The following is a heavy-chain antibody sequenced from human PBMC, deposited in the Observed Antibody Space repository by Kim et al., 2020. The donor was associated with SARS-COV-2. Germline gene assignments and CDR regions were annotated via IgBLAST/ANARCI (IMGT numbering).Heavy chain of an antibody. Sequence: SLKSRVTISVDTSKNQFSLKLSSVTAADTAVYYCARLGYCTGGVCYAGVYWGQGTLVTVSS. D-gene: IGHD2-8*02. J-gene: IGHJ4*02. CDR3: ARLGYCTGGVCYAGVY. V-gene: IGHV4-39*01.